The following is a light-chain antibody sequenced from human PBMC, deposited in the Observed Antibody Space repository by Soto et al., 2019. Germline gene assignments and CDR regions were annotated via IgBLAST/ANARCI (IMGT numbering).Light chain of an antibody. J-gene: IGLJ1*01. CDR2: DVS. CDR3: SSYTNSRTSYV. V-gene: IGLV2-14*01. Sequence: QSVLTQPASVSGSPGQSITISCTGTSSDIGGYNYVSWYQQHPGKAPKLMIYDVSNRPSGVSNRFSSSKSGNTAYLTISGFQAEDEADYYCSSYTNSRTSYVFGTGTKVPVL. CDR1: SSDIGGYNY.